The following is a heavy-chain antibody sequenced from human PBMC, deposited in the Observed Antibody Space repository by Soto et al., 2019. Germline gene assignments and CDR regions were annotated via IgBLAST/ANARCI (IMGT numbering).Heavy chain of an antibody. D-gene: IGHD3-3*01. CDR1: GFTFISYW. Sequence: WGSLRLSCAASGFTFISYWMSFFRHSPFKWLEWVANIKQDGSEKYYVDSVKGRFTISRDNAKNSLYLQMNSLRAEDTAVYYCARAGAHNYDFWSGYPDYYYGMDVWGQGTTVTVSS. CDR3: ARAGAHNYDFWSGYPDYYYGMDV. J-gene: IGHJ6*02. CDR2: IKQDGSEK. V-gene: IGHV3-7*01.